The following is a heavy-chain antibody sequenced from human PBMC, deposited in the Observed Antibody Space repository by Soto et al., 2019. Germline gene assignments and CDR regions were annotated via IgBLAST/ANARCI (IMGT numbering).Heavy chain of an antibody. CDR1: GFTFSGSA. CDR3: QVEYIGELTHHYYYGMDV. Sequence: GGSLRLSCAASGFTFSGSAMHWVRQASGKGLEWVGRIRSKANSYATAYAASVKGRFTISRDDSKNTAYLQMNSLKTEDTAVYYCQVEYIGELTHHYYYGMDVWGQGTTVTVSS. J-gene: IGHJ6*02. V-gene: IGHV3-73*01. CDR2: IRSKANSYAT. D-gene: IGHD6-6*01.